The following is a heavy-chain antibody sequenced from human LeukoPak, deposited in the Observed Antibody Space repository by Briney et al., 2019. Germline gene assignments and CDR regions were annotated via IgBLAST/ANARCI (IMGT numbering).Heavy chain of an antibody. Sequence: SETLSLTCTVSGGSVSTYYWNWIRQPPGKGLKWIGYIYYSGNTNYNPSLKSRLTMSVDTSNSQFSLKLSSVTAADTAVYYCASTSGNCYGGNCYSAFDYWGQGTLVTVSS. D-gene: IGHD2-15*01. J-gene: IGHJ4*02. CDR2: IYYSGNT. V-gene: IGHV4-59*02. CDR1: GGSVSTYY. CDR3: ASTSGNCYGGNCYSAFDY.